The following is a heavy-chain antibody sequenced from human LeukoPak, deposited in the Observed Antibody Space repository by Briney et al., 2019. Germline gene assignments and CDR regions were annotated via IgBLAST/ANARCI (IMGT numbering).Heavy chain of an antibody. Sequence: SETLSLTCTVSGASISSYYWSWIRQPPGKGLEWIGYIYYSGSTNYNPSLKSRVTISIDTSTNQLSLKLSSVTAADTAVYYCARGMAGSSWYLPCWGQGTLVTVSS. V-gene: IGHV4-59*01. CDR1: GASISSYY. J-gene: IGHJ4*02. D-gene: IGHD6-13*01. CDR2: IYYSGST. CDR3: ARGMAGSSWYLPC.